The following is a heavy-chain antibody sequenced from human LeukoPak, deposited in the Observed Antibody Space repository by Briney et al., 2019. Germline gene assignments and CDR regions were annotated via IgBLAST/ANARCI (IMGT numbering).Heavy chain of an antibody. CDR3: VRDDRGYSGYHFDY. V-gene: IGHV3-30*04. CDR2: ISSDGRNK. CDR1: GFTFSSYS. D-gene: IGHD5-12*01. Sequence: GGSLRLSCAASGFTFSSYSMHWVRQAPGKGLEWVAFISSDGRNKNYADSVQGRFTISRDNSKNTLYLQMNSLRAEDTAVYYCVRDDRGYSGYHFDYWGQGTLVTVSS. J-gene: IGHJ4*02.